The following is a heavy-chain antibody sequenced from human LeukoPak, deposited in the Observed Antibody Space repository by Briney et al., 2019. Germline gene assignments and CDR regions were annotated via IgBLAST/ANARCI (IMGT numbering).Heavy chain of an antibody. D-gene: IGHD3-22*01. CDR2: IYPGDSDT. CDR3: ARRGVGSSGYADAFDI. V-gene: IGHV5-51*01. J-gene: IGHJ3*02. CDR1: GYSFTSYW. Sequence: GESLKISCKGSGYSFTSYWIAWVRQMPGKGLEWMGIIYPGDSDTTYSPSFQGQVTISADKSISTAYLQWSSLKASDTAMYYCARRGVGSSGYADAFDIWGQGTMVTVSS.